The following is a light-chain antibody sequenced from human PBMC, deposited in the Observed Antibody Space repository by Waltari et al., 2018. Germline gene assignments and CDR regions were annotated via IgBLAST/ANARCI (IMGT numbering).Light chain of an antibody. Sequence: QSALTQSASVSGSPGQSITISCTGTSSDVGGYNYVSWYQQHPGKAPKVMIYDVGKRPSGVSNRFSGSKSGNTASLTISGLQAEDEADYYCSSYTTSSTVVFGGGTKVTVL. CDR2: DVG. V-gene: IGLV2-14*01. CDR1: SSDVGGYNY. J-gene: IGLJ2*01. CDR3: SSYTTSSTVV.